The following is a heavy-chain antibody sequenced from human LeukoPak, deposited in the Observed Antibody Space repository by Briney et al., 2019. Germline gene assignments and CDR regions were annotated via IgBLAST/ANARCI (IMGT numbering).Heavy chain of an antibody. Sequence: SETLSLTCTVSGGSVSSGSYYWSWIRQPPGKGLEWIGYIYYSGSTNYNPSLKSRVTISVDMSKNQFSLRLSSVTTADTAVYCCARVPGGGTAANWGQGTTVTVSS. CDR3: ARVPGGGTAAN. J-gene: IGHJ3*01. V-gene: IGHV4-61*01. CDR1: GGSVSSGSYY. D-gene: IGHD1-7*01. CDR2: IYYSGST.